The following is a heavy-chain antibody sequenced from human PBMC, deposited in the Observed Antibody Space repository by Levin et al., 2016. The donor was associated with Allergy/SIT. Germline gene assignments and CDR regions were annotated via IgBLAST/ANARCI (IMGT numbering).Heavy chain of an antibody. Sequence: GESLKISCAASGFTFSNAWMSWVRQAPGKGLEWVGRIKSKTDGGTTDYVAFVKGRFIISRDDSKNTLYLQMNGLKPEDTAVYYCTTGTYYSDSSGQVIDSWGPGALVTVSS. D-gene: IGHD3-22*01. CDR3: TTGTYYSDSSGQVIDS. V-gene: IGHV3-15*01. J-gene: IGHJ4*02. CDR2: IKSKTDGGTT. CDR1: GFTFSNAW.